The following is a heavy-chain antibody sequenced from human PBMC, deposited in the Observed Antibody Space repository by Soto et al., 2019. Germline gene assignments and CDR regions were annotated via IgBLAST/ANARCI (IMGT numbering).Heavy chain of an antibody. J-gene: IGHJ2*01. CDR1: GGTFSSYA. CDR2: IIPIFGTA. D-gene: IGHD3-9*01. CDR3: ARYGGNAYWSFDL. V-gene: IGHV1-69*01. Sequence: QVQLVQYGAEVKKTGSSVKVSCKASGGTFSSYAISWVRKAPGQGLECMGGIIPIFGTANYAQKFQGRVTITADETTSPAYMELSSLRSEDTALYYCARYGGNAYWSFDLWGRGTLVTVSS.